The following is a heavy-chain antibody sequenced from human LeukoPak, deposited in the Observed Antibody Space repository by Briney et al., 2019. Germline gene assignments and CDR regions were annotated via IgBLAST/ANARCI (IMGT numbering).Heavy chain of an antibody. V-gene: IGHV3-74*01. CDR1: GFTFSSYW. D-gene: IGHD3-22*01. CDR2: INSDGSST. CDR3: ARPSFYDSSGYYGGLGG. Sequence: GGSLRLSCAASGFTFSSYWMHWVRQAPGKGLVWVSRINSDGSSTSYADSVKGRFTISRDNSKNTLYLQMNSLRAEDTAVYYCARPSFYDSSGYYGGLGGWGQGTLVTVSS. J-gene: IGHJ4*02.